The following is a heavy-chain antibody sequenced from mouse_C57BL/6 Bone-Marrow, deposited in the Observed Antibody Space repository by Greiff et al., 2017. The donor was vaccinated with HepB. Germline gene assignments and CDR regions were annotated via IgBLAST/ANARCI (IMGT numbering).Heavy chain of an antibody. CDR1: GFTFSSYA. CDR2: ISDGGSYT. J-gene: IGHJ2*01. Sequence: DVKLVESGGGLVKPGGSLKLSCAASGFTFSSYAMSWVRQTPEKRLEWVATISDGGSYTYYPDNVKGRSTISRDNAKNNLYLQMSHLKSEDTAMYYCARDHYDPLDYWGQGTTLTVSS. D-gene: IGHD2-4*01. CDR3: ARDHYDPLDY. V-gene: IGHV5-4*01.